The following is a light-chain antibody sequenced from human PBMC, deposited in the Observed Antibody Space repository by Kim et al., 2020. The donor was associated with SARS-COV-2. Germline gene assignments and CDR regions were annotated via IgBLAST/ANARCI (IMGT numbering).Light chain of an antibody. CDR2: KAS. CDR1: QSISSS. V-gene: IGKV1-5*03. J-gene: IGKJ4*01. Sequence: ASVGDRVTITCRASQSISSSLAWYLQKPGKAPKFLIYKASSLDTGVPSRFSGSGSGTDFTLTISSLQPDDFGTYYCQQYYTYPLTFGGGTKVDIK. CDR3: QQYYTYPLT.